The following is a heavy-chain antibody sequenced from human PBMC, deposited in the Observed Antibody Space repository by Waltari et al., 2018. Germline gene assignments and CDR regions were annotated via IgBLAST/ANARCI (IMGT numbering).Heavy chain of an antibody. D-gene: IGHD3-3*01. Sequence: QVQLQQWGAGLLKPAATLSLTCAVSGGSFSNYYWSWMRQPPGMRLEWIGEIQPSGTAYYNASLKSRVSISVDTSNNQFSLRLSSVTAADTAEYYCSRGGDADKAGGIWGQGTLVTVSS. CDR2: IQPSGTA. V-gene: IGHV4-34*01. J-gene: IGHJ4*02. CDR1: GGSFSNYY. CDR3: SRGGDADKAGGI.